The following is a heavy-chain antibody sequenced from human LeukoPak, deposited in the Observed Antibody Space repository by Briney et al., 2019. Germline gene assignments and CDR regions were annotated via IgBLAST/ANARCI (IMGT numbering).Heavy chain of an antibody. CDR2: INPNSGGT. D-gene: IGHD2-21*01. CDR1: GYTFTGAY. Sequence: ASVKVSCKASGYTFTGAYMHWVRQAPGQGLEWMGWINPNSGGTQFAQKFQGRVTMTRDTSISTAYMELDRLRSCDTAVYYCARVLFNSGYDFWGQGTLVTVSS. V-gene: IGHV1-2*02. J-gene: IGHJ4*02. CDR3: ARVLFNSGYDF.